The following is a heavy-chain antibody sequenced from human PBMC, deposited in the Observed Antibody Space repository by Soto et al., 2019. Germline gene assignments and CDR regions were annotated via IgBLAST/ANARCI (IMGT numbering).Heavy chain of an antibody. D-gene: IGHD3-22*01. CDR1: GYTFINSA. J-gene: IGHJ4*02. CDR3: ARDESSGVFDY. Sequence: QVQLVQSGGEVKQPGASVRVSCKATGYTFINSAIAWVRQAPGQGLEWMGWISPYNGNPNYAQRVRGRVTITTDTSTSTAYMEIRSLRSGGTAVDYCARDESSGVFDYWGQGTLVTVST. V-gene: IGHV1-18*01. CDR2: ISPYNGNP.